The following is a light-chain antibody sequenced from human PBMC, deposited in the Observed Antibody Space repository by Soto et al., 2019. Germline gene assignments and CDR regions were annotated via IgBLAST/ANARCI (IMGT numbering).Light chain of an antibody. CDR2: DAS. Sequence: DIQMTQSPSTLSASVGDRVTITCRASQSISSWLAWYQQKPGKAPKLLIYDASSLESGVPSRFSGRGSGTEFTLTISSXQPDDFATYYCQQYNSYPYTFGQGTRLEIK. J-gene: IGKJ5*01. V-gene: IGKV1-5*01. CDR3: QQYNSYPYT. CDR1: QSISSW.